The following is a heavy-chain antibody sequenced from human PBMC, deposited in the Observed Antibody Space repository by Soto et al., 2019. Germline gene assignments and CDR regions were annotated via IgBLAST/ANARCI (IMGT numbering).Heavy chain of an antibody. CDR3: GRDWVWFGAHPIDN. V-gene: IGHV3-30*03. CDR2: ISYDGSIE. CDR1: GFTFSNYG. J-gene: IGHJ4*02. Sequence: QVQVMESGGGVVQPGRSHRLSCAASGFTFSNYGMHWVRQAPGKGLDWVAVISYDGSIEYYSESVKGRFTMSRDNSENTVYLQMNSLRTEDTAVYFCGRDWVWFGAHPIDNWGQGTLVTVSS. D-gene: IGHD3-10*01.